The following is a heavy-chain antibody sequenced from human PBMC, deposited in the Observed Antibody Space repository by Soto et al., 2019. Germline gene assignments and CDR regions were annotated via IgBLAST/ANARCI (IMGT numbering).Heavy chain of an antibody. J-gene: IGHJ6*02. CDR3: AKDRIAARASYYYYGMDV. Sequence: GGSLRLSCAASGFTFDDYTMHWVRQAPGKGLEWVSLISWDGGSTYYADSVKGRFTISRDNSKNSLYLQMNSLRTEDTALYYCAKDRIAARASYYYYGMDVWGQGTTVTVSS. V-gene: IGHV3-43*01. CDR1: GFTFDDYT. CDR2: ISWDGGST. D-gene: IGHD6-6*01.